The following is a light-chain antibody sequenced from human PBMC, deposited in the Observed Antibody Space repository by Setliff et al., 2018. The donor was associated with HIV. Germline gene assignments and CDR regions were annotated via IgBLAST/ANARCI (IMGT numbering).Light chain of an antibody. CDR1: SSDIGAYNY. J-gene: IGLJ1*01. CDR2: DVS. V-gene: IGLV2-23*02. CDR3: SSYAGSSILYV. Sequence: QSVLTQPASVSGSPGQSITISCTGTSSDIGAYNYVSWHQQHPGKAPKVMIYDVSKRPSGVSHRFSGSKSGDTASLTISGLQAEDEADYYCSSYAGSSILYVFGTGTKVTVL.